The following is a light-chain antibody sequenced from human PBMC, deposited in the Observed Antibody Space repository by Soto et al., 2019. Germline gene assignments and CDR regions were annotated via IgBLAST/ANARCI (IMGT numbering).Light chain of an antibody. CDR2: AAS. CDR3: QRDS. V-gene: IGKV3-20*01. Sequence: EIVLTQSAGSLSLSPGERATLSCRVSQSINSNSLAWYQQKPGQAPRLLIYAASSRATGIPDRFSGSGSGTDFTLTIRRLEPEDFAVYYCQRDSFGQGTKLEIK. J-gene: IGKJ2*03. CDR1: QSINSNS.